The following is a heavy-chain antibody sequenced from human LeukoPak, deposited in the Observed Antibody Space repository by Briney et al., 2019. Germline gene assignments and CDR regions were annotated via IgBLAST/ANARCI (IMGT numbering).Heavy chain of an antibody. V-gene: IGHV4-39*07. CDR3: ATQSLSGSYYGEDAFDI. CDR1: GGSISSSSYY. Sequence: SETLSLTCTVSGGSISSSSYYWGWIRQPPGKGLEWIGSIYYSGSTYYNPSLKSRVTISVDTSKNQFSLKLSSVTAADTAVYYCATQSLSGSYYGEDAFDIWGQGTMVTVSS. CDR2: IYYSGST. J-gene: IGHJ3*02. D-gene: IGHD1-26*01.